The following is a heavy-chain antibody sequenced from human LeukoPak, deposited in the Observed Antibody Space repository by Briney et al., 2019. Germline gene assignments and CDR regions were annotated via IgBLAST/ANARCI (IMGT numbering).Heavy chain of an antibody. CDR3: ARNTGYCSGDSCYVHDWFDP. CDR1: GGTFSSYA. Sequence: VKVSCKASGGTFSSYAISWVRQAPGQGLEWMGGIIPIFGTANYAQKFQGRVTITADESTSTAYMELSSLRSEDTAVYYCARNTGYCSGDSCYVHDWFDPWGQGTLVTVSS. CDR2: IIPIFGTA. V-gene: IGHV1-69*01. D-gene: IGHD2-15*01. J-gene: IGHJ5*02.